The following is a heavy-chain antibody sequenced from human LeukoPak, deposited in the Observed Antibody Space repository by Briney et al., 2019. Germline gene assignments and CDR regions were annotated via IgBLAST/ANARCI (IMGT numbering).Heavy chain of an antibody. V-gene: IGHV3-73*01. J-gene: IGHJ3*02. CDR3: TRHVVVVAADDAFDI. D-gene: IGHD2-15*01. Sequence: GGSRRLSCAASGFTFSGSAMHWVRQASGKGLEWVGRIRSKANSYATAYAASVKGRFTISRDDSKNTAYLQMNSLKTEDTAVYYCTRHVVVVAADDAFDIWGQGTMVTVSS. CDR2: IRSKANSYAT. CDR1: GFTFSGSA.